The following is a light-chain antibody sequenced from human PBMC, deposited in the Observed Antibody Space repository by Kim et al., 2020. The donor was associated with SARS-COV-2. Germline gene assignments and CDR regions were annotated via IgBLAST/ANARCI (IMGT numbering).Light chain of an antibody. CDR3: HQRRDWPLT. CDR1: QNVRQF. J-gene: IGKJ4*01. Sequence: IVLTNPPATLPLSPGERATLSCRASQNVRQFLAWYQQKPGQAPRLLIYDASNRATGIPARFSGSGSGTDFILTISSLEPEDSAVYYCHQRRDWPLTFGGGTTVEIK. CDR2: DAS. V-gene: IGKV3-11*01.